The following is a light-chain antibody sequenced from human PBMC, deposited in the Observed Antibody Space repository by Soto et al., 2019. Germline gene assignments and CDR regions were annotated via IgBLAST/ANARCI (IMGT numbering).Light chain of an antibody. CDR3: QQRSNWPTT. CDR1: QSISVY. J-gene: IGKJ1*01. V-gene: IGKV3-11*01. CDR2: DGS. Sequence: ENVLTQSPVTLSLSPGERATLSCRASQSISVYLAWYQQKPGQAPRLLIYDGSNRATGIPARFSGSGSGTDFTLTISSLEPEDFAVYYCQQRSNWPTTFGQGTKV.